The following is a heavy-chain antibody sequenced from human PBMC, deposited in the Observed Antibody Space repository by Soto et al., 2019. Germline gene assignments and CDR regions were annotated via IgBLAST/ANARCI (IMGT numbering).Heavy chain of an antibody. CDR3: AVAAVREIMAQESSGMAV. CDR1: GGTLSDYA. CDR2: IMPTVDSA. Sequence: QVQLVQSGAEVKTPGSSVKVSCKASGGTLSDYAISWVRQAPGQGLEWMGGIMPTVDSANYAQNFQGRLTISADESTRKANLELSSLRSDDTAVYYCAVAAVREIMAQESSGMAVWGQGTTVIVSS. D-gene: IGHD3-10*01. V-gene: IGHV1-69*01. J-gene: IGHJ6*02.